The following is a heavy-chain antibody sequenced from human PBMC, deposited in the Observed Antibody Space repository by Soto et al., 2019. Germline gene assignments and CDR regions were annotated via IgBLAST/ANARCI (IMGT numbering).Heavy chain of an antibody. J-gene: IGHJ4*02. CDR1: GFTFSSHG. V-gene: IGHV3-30*18. CDR3: AKEGRGGNIDY. D-gene: IGHD2-15*01. Sequence: QVPLVESGGGVVQPGRSLRLSCAASGFTFSSHGMHWVRQAPGKGLEWVAVISYDGSNKYYADSVKGRFTISRDNSKNKLDMKMNSLRAEDTAVYYCAKEGRGGNIDYWGQGTLVTVSS. CDR2: ISYDGSNK.